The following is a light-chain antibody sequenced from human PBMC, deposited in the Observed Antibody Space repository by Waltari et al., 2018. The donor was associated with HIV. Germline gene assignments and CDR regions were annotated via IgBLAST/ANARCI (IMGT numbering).Light chain of an antibody. CDR1: SSDTGNYNL. V-gene: IGLV2-23*01. J-gene: IGLJ2*01. Sequence: QSALTQPASVSGSPGQSITISCTGTSSDTGNYNLVSWYQLYPGKAPKLIIYEDNKRPSGVSNRFSGSKSADTASLTISGLQAEDDADYYCCAYAGGLEFGGGTKLTVL. CDR3: CAYAGGLE. CDR2: EDN.